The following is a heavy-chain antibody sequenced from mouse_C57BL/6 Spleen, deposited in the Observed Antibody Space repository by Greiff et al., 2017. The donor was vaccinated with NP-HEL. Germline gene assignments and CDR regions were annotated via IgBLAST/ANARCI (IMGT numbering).Heavy chain of an antibody. V-gene: IGHV1-26*01. CDR3: ARGLGGGRFDY. Sequence: VQLQQSGPELVKPGASVKISCKASGYTFTDYYMNWVKQSHGKSLEWIGDINPNNGGTSYNQKFKGKATLTVDQSSSTAYMQLNSLTSEDSAVYYCARGLGGGRFDYWGQGTTLTVSS. CDR1: GYTFTDYY. CDR2: INPNNGGT. D-gene: IGHD4-1*01. J-gene: IGHJ2*01.